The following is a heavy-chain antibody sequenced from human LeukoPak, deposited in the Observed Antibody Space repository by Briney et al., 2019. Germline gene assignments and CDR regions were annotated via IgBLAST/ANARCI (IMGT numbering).Heavy chain of an antibody. Sequence: SETLSLTCTVSGGSFSSYYWSWIRQPPGKGLEWIGYIYYSGSTNYNPSLKSRVTISLDTSKNEFSLKLSSVTAADTAVYYCARLHYYDSSGYDYYYYMDVWGKGTTVTISS. V-gene: IGHV4-59*01. D-gene: IGHD3-22*01. CDR3: ARLHYYDSSGYDYYYYMDV. CDR2: IYYSGST. J-gene: IGHJ6*03. CDR1: GGSFSSYY.